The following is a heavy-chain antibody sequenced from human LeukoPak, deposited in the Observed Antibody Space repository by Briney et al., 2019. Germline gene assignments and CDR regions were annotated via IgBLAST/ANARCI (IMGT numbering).Heavy chain of an antibody. D-gene: IGHD3-10*01. CDR1: GGSMRNLY. V-gene: IGHV4-4*07. CDR3: AREGDYYDSGSYYKKNGMDV. Sequence: PTETLSLTCTVSGGSMRNLYWSRIRQPAGKVLEWIGRIYSSGTTYYNPSLKSRVTMSIDTSKNQFSLKLSSVTAADTAVYYCAREGDYYDSGSYYKKNGMDVWGQGTTVTVSS. CDR2: IYSSGTT. J-gene: IGHJ6*02.